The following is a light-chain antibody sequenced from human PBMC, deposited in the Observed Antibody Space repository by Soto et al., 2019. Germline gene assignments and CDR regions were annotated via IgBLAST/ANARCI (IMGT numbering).Light chain of an antibody. J-gene: IGKJ2*01. Sequence: DIPMTQSPSTLSASVGDRVTITCRAGQSISSWLAWYQQKPGKAPKLLIYKASSLESGVPSRFSGSGSGTEFTLTISSLQPDDFATYYCQQYHSYSYTFGQGTKLEIK. CDR1: QSISSW. CDR2: KAS. V-gene: IGKV1-5*03. CDR3: QQYHSYSYT.